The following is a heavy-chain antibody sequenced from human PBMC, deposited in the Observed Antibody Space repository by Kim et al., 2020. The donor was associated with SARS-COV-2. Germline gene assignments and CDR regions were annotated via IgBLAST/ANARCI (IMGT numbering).Heavy chain of an antibody. V-gene: IGHV3-30-3*01. Sequence: GGSLRLSCAASGFTFSSYAMHWVRQAPGKGLEWVAVISYDGSNKYYADSVKGRFTISRDNSKNTLYLQMNSLRAEDTAVYYCARGDEIAVAGNNYYYYYGMDVWGQGTTVTVSS. CDR3: ARGDEIAVAGNNYYYYYGMDV. CDR2: ISYDGSNK. D-gene: IGHD6-19*01. J-gene: IGHJ6*02. CDR1: GFTFSSYA.